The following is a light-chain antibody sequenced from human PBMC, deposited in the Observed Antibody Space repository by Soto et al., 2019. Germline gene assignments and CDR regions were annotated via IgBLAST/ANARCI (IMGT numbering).Light chain of an antibody. J-gene: IGKJ5*01. CDR3: QQCYSTPMR. CDR2: KAS. CDR1: QTISGW. V-gene: IGKV1-5*03. Sequence: QMTKFPSTRPGPLPARVTITYRASQTISGWLAWYQQKPGKAPKLLIYKASTLESGVPSRFSGSGSETEFTLTISGLQPDDFATYYCQQCYSTPMRFGQGTRLEI.